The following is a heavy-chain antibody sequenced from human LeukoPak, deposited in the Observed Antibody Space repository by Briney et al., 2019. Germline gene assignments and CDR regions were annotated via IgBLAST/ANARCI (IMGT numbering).Heavy chain of an antibody. V-gene: IGHV4-31*03. D-gene: IGHD3-10*01. CDR1: GGSISSGGYY. J-gene: IGHJ4*02. CDR3: ARGTMVRGVIRVNFDY. CDR2: IYYSGST. Sequence: SQTLSLTCTVSGGSISSGGYYWRWIRQHPGKGLEWIGYIYYSGSTYYNPSLKSRVTISVDTSKNQFSLKLSSVTAADTAVYYCARGTMVRGVIRVNFDYWGQGILVTVSS.